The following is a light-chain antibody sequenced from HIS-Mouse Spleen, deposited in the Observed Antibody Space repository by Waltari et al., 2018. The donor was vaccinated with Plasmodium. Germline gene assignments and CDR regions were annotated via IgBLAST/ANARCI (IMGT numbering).Light chain of an antibody. V-gene: IGKV1-5*03. CDR3: QQYNSYSYT. Sequence: DIQMTQSPSTLSASVGDRVTITCRASQGISSWLAWYQQNPGKAPKLLIYKASSLESGVPSRFSGSGSGTEFTLTISSLQPDDFATYYCQQYNSYSYTFGQGTKLEIK. CDR1: QGISSW. CDR2: KAS. J-gene: IGKJ2*01.